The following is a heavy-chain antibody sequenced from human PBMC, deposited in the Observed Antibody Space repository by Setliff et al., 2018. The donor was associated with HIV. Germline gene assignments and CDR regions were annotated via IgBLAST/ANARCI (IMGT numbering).Heavy chain of an antibody. D-gene: IGHD6-19*01. CDR3: ANMQWASNAWYSFDY. CDR2: TQQHGSEI. CDR1: GYTFSRYW. V-gene: IGHV3-7*05. J-gene: IGHJ4*02. Sequence: GGSLRLSCAASGYTFSRYWMAWVRQCPGKGLEWLANTQQHGSEIHYVDSVEGRFTIPRDNAKNSLYLQMNSLRAEDTAVYYCANMQWASNAWYSFDYWGQGALVTVSS.